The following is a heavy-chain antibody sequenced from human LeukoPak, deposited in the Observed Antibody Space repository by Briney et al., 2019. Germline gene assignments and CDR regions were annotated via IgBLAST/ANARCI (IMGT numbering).Heavy chain of an antibody. Sequence: SETLSLTCTVSGGSISSGDYYWSWIRQPPGKGLEWIGYIYYSGSTYYNPSLKSRVTISVDTSKNQFSLKLSSVTAADTAVYYCASRLLTGYHNFDYWGQGTLVTVSS. CDR3: ASRLLTGYHNFDY. D-gene: IGHD3-9*01. J-gene: IGHJ4*02. V-gene: IGHV4-30-4*01. CDR2: IYYSGST. CDR1: GGSISSGDYY.